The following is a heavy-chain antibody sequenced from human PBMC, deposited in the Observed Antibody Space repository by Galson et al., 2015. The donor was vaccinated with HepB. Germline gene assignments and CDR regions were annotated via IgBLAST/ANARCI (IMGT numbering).Heavy chain of an antibody. CDR3: ATRFFTRTTALAPNDY. D-gene: IGHD4-17*01. CDR1: GFTFSTYV. V-gene: IGHV3-23*01. J-gene: IGHJ4*02. CDR2: ISGGGDNT. Sequence: SLRLSCAASGFTFSTYVMRWVRQAPGKGLDWVSTISGGGDNTYYADSVKGRFTISRDNSKNTLYLQINSLRAEDTAVYYCATRFFTRTTALAPNDYWGQGALVTASS.